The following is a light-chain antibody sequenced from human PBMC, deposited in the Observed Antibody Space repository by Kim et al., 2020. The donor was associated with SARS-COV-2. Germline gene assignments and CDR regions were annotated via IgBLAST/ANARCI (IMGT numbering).Light chain of an antibody. V-gene: IGKV1-5*03. CDR3: QHHKSWT. J-gene: IGKJ1*01. CDR2: EAS. CDR1: QTISNR. Sequence: DLQMTQSPSTLSASVGDRVTITCRASQTISNRLAWYQQKPGKAPKLLISEASKSESGVPSRFSGSGSGTEFTLTISSLHPDDLATYCQHHKSWTFGQGTKVDIK.